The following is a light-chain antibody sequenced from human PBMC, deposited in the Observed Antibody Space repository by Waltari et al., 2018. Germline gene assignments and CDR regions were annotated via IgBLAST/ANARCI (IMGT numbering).Light chain of an antibody. CDR3: QQLNSYPFT. V-gene: IGKV1-9*01. CDR1: QGIFNY. Sequence: IQLTQSPSSLSASVGDRVTITCRASQGIFNYLAWYQQKPEKAPKLLIYAASTLHSGVPSRFSGSGSGTDFTLTISSLQPEDFATYYCQQLNSYPFTFGPGTKVDIK. CDR2: AAS. J-gene: IGKJ3*01.